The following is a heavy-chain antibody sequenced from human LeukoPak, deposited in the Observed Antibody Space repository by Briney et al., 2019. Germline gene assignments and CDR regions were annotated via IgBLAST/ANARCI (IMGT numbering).Heavy chain of an antibody. D-gene: IGHD3-10*01. Sequence: PGGSLRLSCAASGFTFSSYSMNWVRPAPGKGLEWVSSISSSSSYIYYADSVKGRFTISRDNAKNSLYLQMNSLRAEDTAVYYCARDKGMVRGVIGYWGQGTLVTVSS. V-gene: IGHV3-21*01. CDR1: GFTFSSYS. J-gene: IGHJ4*02. CDR2: ISSSSSYI. CDR3: ARDKGMVRGVIGY.